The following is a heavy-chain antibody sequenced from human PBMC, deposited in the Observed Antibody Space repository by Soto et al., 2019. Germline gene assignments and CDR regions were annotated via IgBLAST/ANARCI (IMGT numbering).Heavy chain of an antibody. D-gene: IGHD6-6*01. CDR1: GFTFSNAW. V-gene: IGHV3-15*01. J-gene: IGHJ6*01. Sequence: XGSLILCCAPSGFTFSNAWMSWVRQAPGKGLDWVGRIKSKTDGGTTDYAAPVKGRFTISRDDSKNTLYLQMNSLKTEDTAVYYCTTTAPYSSSWDYYYYGMDVWGQGATVTVSS. CDR2: IKSKTDGGTT. CDR3: TTTAPYSSSWDYYYYGMDV.